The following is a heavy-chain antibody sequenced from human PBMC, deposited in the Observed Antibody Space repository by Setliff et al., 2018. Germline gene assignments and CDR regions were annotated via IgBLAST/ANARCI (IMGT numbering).Heavy chain of an antibody. CDR2: ISRSSTYI. D-gene: IGHD6-13*01. Sequence: GGSLRLSCAASGFTFSTHSMNWARQAPGKGLEWVSSISRSSTYIYYADSMKGRFTISRDNAKNSLYLQMNSLRAEDTAVYYCASAGHSGSWFPFDAFHIWGQGTMVTVSS. V-gene: IGHV3-21*01. CDR3: ASAGHSGSWFPFDAFHI. CDR1: GFTFSTHS. J-gene: IGHJ3*02.